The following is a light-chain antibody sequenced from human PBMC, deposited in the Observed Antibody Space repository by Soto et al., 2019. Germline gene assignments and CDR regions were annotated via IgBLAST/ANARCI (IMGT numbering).Light chain of an antibody. J-gene: IGKJ1*01. CDR1: QNIKNN. V-gene: IGKV1-39*01. Sequence: DIQMTQSPSSLSASVGDRVTITCRARQNIKNNLTWYQQKPGGAPKLLIYSATSLHSGVTSRFSGSASGTDFSLTISSLQPEDFATYYCQQSNGTPRTFGHGTKLESK. CDR2: SAT. CDR3: QQSNGTPRT.